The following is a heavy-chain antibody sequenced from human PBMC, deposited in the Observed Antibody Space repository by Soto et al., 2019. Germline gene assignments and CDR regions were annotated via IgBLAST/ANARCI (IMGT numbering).Heavy chain of an antibody. D-gene: IGHD3-3*01. CDR3: ARDIPNYDSLHYYYYYGMDV. CDR1: GYTFTSYG. Sequence: ASVKVSCKASGYTFTSYGISWVRQAPGQGLEWMGWISAYNGNTNYAQKLQGRVTMTTDTSASTAYMDLRSLRSDDTAVYYCARDIPNYDSLHYYYYYGMDVWGQGTTVTVS. V-gene: IGHV1-18*04. J-gene: IGHJ6*02. CDR2: ISAYNGNT.